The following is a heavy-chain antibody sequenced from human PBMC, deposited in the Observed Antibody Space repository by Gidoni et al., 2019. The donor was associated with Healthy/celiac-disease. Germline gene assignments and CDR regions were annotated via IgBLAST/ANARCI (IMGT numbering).Heavy chain of an antibody. J-gene: IGHJ2*01. D-gene: IGHD3-10*01. CDR2: ISYDGSNK. CDR1: GFTFSSSV. Sequence: QVQLVESGGGVVQPGRSLSFSCPDSGFTFSSSVMHWVRQAPGKGLEWVAVISYDGSNKYYADSVKGRFTISRDNSKNTLYLQMNSLGAEDTAVYYCARGGMVRGVRKPNWYFDLWGRGTLVTVSS. CDR3: ARGGMVRGVRKPNWYFDL. V-gene: IGHV3-30*03.